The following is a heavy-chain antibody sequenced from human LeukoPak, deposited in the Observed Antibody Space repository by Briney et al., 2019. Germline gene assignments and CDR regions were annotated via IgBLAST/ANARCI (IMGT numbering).Heavy chain of an antibody. CDR2: IRSKANNYAT. Sequence: GGSLRLSCAASGLTFSGSAMHWVRQASGKGLEWVARIRSKANNYATAYAASLKDRFTISRDDSKNTPYLQMNSLKAEDTAVYYCTRTYSGSYCDYWGQGTLITVSS. CDR1: GLTFSGSA. J-gene: IGHJ4*02. V-gene: IGHV3-73*01. CDR3: TRTYSGSYCDY. D-gene: IGHD1-26*01.